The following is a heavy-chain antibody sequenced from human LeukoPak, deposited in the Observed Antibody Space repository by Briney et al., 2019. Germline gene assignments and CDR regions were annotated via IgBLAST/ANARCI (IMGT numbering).Heavy chain of an antibody. CDR1: GGSISNYY. Sequence: SETLSLTCTVSGGSISNYYWSWIRQPPGKGLEWIGEINHSGSTNYNPSLKSRVTISVDTSKNQFSLKLSSVTAADTAVYYCARGYCSGGSCYGLNWFDPWGQGTLVTVSS. CDR3: ARGYCSGGSCYGLNWFDP. V-gene: IGHV4-34*01. D-gene: IGHD2-15*01. CDR2: INHSGST. J-gene: IGHJ5*02.